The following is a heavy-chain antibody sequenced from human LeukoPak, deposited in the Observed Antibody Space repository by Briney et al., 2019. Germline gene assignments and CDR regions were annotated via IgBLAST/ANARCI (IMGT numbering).Heavy chain of an antibody. D-gene: IGHD1-26*01. J-gene: IGHJ3*02. Sequence: GGSLRLSCTASGFTFSTYWMSWVRQAPGKGLEWVANIKQDGSEKYSVDSVKGRFAISRDNAKKSLYLQMNSLGAEDTAVYYCAINGGTYRPHAFDIWGHGTAVIVSS. V-gene: IGHV3-7*01. CDR3: AINGGTYRPHAFDI. CDR2: IKQDGSEK. CDR1: GFTFSTYW.